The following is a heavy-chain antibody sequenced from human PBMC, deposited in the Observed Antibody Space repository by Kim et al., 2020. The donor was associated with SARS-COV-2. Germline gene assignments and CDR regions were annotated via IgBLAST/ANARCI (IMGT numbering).Heavy chain of an antibody. D-gene: IGHD1-26*01. V-gene: IGHV3-15*01. J-gene: IGHJ4*02. CDR3: TTDLRWELRGGFDY. Sequence: AAPVKGRFTISRDDSKNTLYLQMSSLTTEDTVVYYCTTDLRWELRGGFDYWGQGTLVTVSS.